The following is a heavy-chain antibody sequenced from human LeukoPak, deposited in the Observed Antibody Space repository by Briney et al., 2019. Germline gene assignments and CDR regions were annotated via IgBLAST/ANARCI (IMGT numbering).Heavy chain of an antibody. Sequence: TSQTLSLTCTVSGGSISSGGYYWSWIRQHPGKGREWIGYIYYSGSTYYNPSLKSRVTISVDTSKNQFSLKLSSVTAADTAVYYCASVDTAMGTFDYWGQGTLVTVSS. CDR3: ASVDTAMGTFDY. D-gene: IGHD5-18*01. CDR1: GGSISSGGYY. J-gene: IGHJ4*02. V-gene: IGHV4-31*03. CDR2: IYYSGST.